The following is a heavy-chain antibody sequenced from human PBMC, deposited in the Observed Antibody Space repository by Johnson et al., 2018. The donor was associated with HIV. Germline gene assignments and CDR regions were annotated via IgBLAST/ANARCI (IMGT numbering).Heavy chain of an antibody. CDR1: GFTFSSYW. D-gene: IGHD2-15*01. V-gene: IGHV3-7*01. CDR2: IKHDGSEK. CDR3: AKDFGRYCSGGSCYSMSP. Sequence: VQLVESGGGLVQPGGSLRLSCAASGFTFSSYWMSWVRQAPGKGLAWVANIKHDGSEKYYVDSVKGRFTISRDNAKNSLYLQMNSLRAEDTAVYYCAKDFGRYCSGGSCYSMSPWGQGTMVTVSS. J-gene: IGHJ3*01.